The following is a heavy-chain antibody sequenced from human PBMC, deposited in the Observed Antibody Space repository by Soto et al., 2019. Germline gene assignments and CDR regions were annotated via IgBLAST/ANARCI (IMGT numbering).Heavy chain of an antibody. V-gene: IGHV4-31*03. J-gene: IGHJ6*02. CDR1: GDSISSDGYY. Sequence: QVQLQESGPGLVKPSQTLSLTCTVSGDSISSDGYYWSWIRQHPGKGLEWIGYIYHSGNTYYNPSLKSRVTISADTSKNQVSLKASSVTAADTAVYYCAREAAVEGMDVWGQGTTVTVS. D-gene: IGHD2-15*01. CDR2: IYHSGNT. CDR3: AREAAVEGMDV.